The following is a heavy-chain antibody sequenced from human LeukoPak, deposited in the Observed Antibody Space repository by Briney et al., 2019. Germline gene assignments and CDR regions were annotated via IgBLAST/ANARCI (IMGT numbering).Heavy chain of an antibody. J-gene: IGHJ4*02. Sequence: PGGSLTLSCAASGFTFSTYGMHGVRQAPGKGLEWVAVISYDGNNKNYVDSVKGRFTISRDNSKNTLCLQMNSLRAEDTAVYYCAKGSDSSGFYAAPFDYWGQGTLVTASS. CDR2: ISYDGNNK. V-gene: IGHV3-30*18. CDR3: AKGSDSSGFYAAPFDY. D-gene: IGHD3-22*01. CDR1: GFTFSTYG.